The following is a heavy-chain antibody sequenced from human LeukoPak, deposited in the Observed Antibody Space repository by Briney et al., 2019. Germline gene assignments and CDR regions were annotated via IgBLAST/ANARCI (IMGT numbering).Heavy chain of an antibody. CDR3: ARKLGPNYFDTSVFDY. D-gene: IGHD3-22*01. Sequence: GESLKISCKGSGYSFTSYWIGWVRQMPGKGLEWMGIIYPSDSDTRYSPSFQGQVTISADKSISTAYLQWSSLKASDTAMYYCARKLGPNYFDTSVFDYWGQGTLVTVSS. J-gene: IGHJ4*02. CDR2: IYPSDSDT. CDR1: GYSFTSYW. V-gene: IGHV5-51*01.